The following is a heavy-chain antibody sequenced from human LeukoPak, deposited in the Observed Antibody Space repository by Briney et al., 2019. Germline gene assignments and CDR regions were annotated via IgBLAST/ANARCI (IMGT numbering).Heavy chain of an antibody. J-gene: IGHJ4*02. D-gene: IGHD4-23*01. CDR1: GGSISSSSYY. CDR3: AREVTTVGYFDY. CDR2: IYYTGST. Sequence: PSETLSLTCTVSGGSISSSSYYWGWIRQPPGKGLEWIGSIYYTGSTYYNPSFKSRLTISLDKSKNQFSLKLSSVTAADTALYYCAREVTTVGYFDYWGQGTLVTVSS. V-gene: IGHV4-39*07.